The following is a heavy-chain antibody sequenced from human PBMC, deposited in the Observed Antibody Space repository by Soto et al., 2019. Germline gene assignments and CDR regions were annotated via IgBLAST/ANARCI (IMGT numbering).Heavy chain of an antibody. CDR1: GGSISVYY. V-gene: IGHV4-59*01. CDR2: IYASGSP. J-gene: IGHJ4*02. Sequence: PSEILSLTCSISGGSISVYYWSWIRQRPGQGLEWIGYIYASGSPYYNPSLRSRVTISADTSKNQISLKLTSPTAADTAVYYCARGVGSSPPRYWGRGTLVTVSS. CDR3: ARGVGSSPPRY. D-gene: IGHD1-26*01.